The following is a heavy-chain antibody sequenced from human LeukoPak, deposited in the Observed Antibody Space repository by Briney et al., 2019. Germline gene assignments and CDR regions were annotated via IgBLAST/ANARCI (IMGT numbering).Heavy chain of an antibody. D-gene: IGHD3-10*01. CDR1: GGTFRDFA. V-gene: IGHV1-69*05. Sequence: GASVKVSCTASGGTFRDFAVSWVRQAPGQGLEWMGGIVPIFDTPNYAQRFEDRVTITTDEATNTAYMELTGLRSEDTAVYCCASDIYGSQPSDYWGQGTLVIVSS. J-gene: IGHJ4*02. CDR2: IVPIFDTP. CDR3: ASDIYGSQPSDY.